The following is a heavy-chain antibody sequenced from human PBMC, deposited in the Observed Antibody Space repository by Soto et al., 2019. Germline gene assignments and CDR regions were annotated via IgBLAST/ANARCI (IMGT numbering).Heavy chain of an antibody. J-gene: IGHJ6*02. CDR3: ARDLFVGYSDGWGDYYGMDV. Sequence: ASVKVSCKASGYTFTGYYMHWVRQAPGQGLEWMGWINPNSGGTNYAQKFQVWVTMTRDTSISTAYMELSRLRSDDTAVYYCARDLFVGYSDGWGDYYGMDVWGQGTTVTVSS. CDR2: INPNSGGT. D-gene: IGHD5-18*01. CDR1: GYTFTGYY. V-gene: IGHV1-2*04.